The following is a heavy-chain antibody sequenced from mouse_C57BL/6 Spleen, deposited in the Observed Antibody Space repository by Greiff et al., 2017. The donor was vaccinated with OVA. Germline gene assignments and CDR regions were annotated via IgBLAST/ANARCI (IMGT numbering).Heavy chain of an antibody. Sequence: QVHVKQSGAELVRPGSSVKLSCKASGYTFTSYWMHWVKQRPIQGLEWIGNIDPSDSETHYNQKFKDKATLTVDKSSSTAYMQLSSLTSEDSAVYYCAIYYDYDGFAYWGQGTLVTVSA. CDR1: GYTFTSYW. CDR2: IDPSDSET. J-gene: IGHJ3*01. D-gene: IGHD2-4*01. CDR3: AIYYDYDGFAY. V-gene: IGHV1-52*01.